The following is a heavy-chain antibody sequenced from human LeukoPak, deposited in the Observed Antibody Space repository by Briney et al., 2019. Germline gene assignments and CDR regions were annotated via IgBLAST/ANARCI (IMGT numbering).Heavy chain of an antibody. V-gene: IGHV1-2*02. CDR1: GYTFTDYY. D-gene: IGHD5-18*01. Sequence: ASVKVSCKASGYTFTDYYRHWVRQAPGQGLEWMGWINPNSGGTNYAQKFQGRVTMTRDTSISTAYMELSRLRSDDTAVYYCARDESSVVDTATGIDYWGQGTLVTVSS. CDR2: INPNSGGT. CDR3: ARDESSVVDTATGIDY. J-gene: IGHJ4*02.